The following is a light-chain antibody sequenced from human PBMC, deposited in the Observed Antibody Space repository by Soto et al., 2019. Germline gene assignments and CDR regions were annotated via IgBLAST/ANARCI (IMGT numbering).Light chain of an antibody. Sequence: DIQMTQSPSSLSASVGDRVTITCQASQDIRNYLNWYQQKPGKAPNLLIYDASNLRAGVPSRFSGSGPGTEFTFTISSLQPEDIATYYCQHYDHLPPLSFGGGTKVEIK. CDR3: QHYDHLPPLS. CDR2: DAS. J-gene: IGKJ4*01. V-gene: IGKV1-33*01. CDR1: QDIRNY.